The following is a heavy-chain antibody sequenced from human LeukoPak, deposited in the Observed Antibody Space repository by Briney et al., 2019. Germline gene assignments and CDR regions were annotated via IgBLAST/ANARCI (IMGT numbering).Heavy chain of an antibody. CDR3: AKGVAVASPYYFDY. D-gene: IGHD6-19*01. Sequence: GGSLRLSCAASGFTFSSYAMSWVRQAPGKGLEWVSPISGSGSSTYYADSVKGRFTISRDNSKNTLYLQMNSLRAEDTAVYHCAKGVAVASPYYFDYWGQGTLVTVSS. CDR2: ISGSGSST. J-gene: IGHJ4*02. CDR1: GFTFSSYA. V-gene: IGHV3-23*01.